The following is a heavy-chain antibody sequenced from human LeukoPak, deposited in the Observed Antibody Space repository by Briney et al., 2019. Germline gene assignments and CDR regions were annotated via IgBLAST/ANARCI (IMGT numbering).Heavy chain of an antibody. CDR2: INPDSGGT. Sequence: ASVKVSCKASGYTFTGYYMHWVRQAPGQGLEWMGWINPDSGGTNYAQKFQGRVTMTRDTSISTAYMELSRLRSDDTAVYYCASLSGYRSGGSCNDYWGQGTLVTVSS. CDR3: ASLSGYRSGGSCNDY. V-gene: IGHV1-2*02. J-gene: IGHJ4*02. CDR1: GYTFTGYY. D-gene: IGHD2-15*01.